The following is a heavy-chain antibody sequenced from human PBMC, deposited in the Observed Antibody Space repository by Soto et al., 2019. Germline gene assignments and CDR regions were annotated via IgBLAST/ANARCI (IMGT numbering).Heavy chain of an antibody. CDR1: GFTFSSYG. CDR3: ARERVDYYDSSGYYYPVPGAFDI. D-gene: IGHD3-22*01. J-gene: IGHJ3*02. CDR2: IWYDGSNK. Sequence: QVQLVESGGGVVQPGRSLRLSCAASGFTFSSYGMHWVRQAPGKGLEWVAVIWYDGSNKYYADSVKGRFTISRDNSKNTLYLQMNSLRAEDTAVYYCARERVDYYDSSGYYYPVPGAFDIWGQGTMVTVSS. V-gene: IGHV3-33*01.